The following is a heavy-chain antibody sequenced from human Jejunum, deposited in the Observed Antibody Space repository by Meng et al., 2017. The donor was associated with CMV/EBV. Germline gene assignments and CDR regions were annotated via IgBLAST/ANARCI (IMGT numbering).Heavy chain of an antibody. CDR1: GFTFTGHW. J-gene: IGHJ5*02. V-gene: IGHV3-74*01. Sequence: QFVESGGGLVQPGGSLRPSCEASGFTFTGHWMHWLRQVPGKGPVWVSRLNGDGHAKDYADSVWGRFTISRDNGKNMLYLQIDSLRVEDTAIYYCARDIDHWGQGTLVTVSS. CDR2: LNGDGHAK. CDR3: ARDIDH.